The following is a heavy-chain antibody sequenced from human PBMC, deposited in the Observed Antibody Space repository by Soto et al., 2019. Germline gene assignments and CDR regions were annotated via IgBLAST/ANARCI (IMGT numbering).Heavy chain of an antibody. Sequence: EMQLVESGGRLVQPGGSLRLSCAASGFIFSDQYMDWVRQAPGKGLEWVGRIRKKVNSYTTEYAASVKGRFSVSRDDSKSSLYLQMNSLTTEDTAVYYCARYHGGAPDVDLWGRGTLVTVSS. CDR3: ARYHGGAPDVDL. CDR1: GFIFSDQY. CDR2: IRKKVNSYTT. V-gene: IGHV3-72*01. D-gene: IGHD3-16*01. J-gene: IGHJ2*01.